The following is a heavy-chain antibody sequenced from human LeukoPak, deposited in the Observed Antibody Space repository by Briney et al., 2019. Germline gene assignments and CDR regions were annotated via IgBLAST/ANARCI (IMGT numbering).Heavy chain of an antibody. CDR2: IFPSGGEI. D-gene: IGHD2-15*01. CDR1: GFTFSTFA. V-gene: IGHV3-23*01. J-gene: IGHJ4*02. Sequence: PGGSLRLSCAASGFTFSTFAMIWVRQPPGKGLEWVSSIFPSGGEIHYADSVRGRFTISRDNAKNSLYLQMNSLRAEDTAVYYCAKDGGDYWGQGTLVTVSS. CDR3: AKDGGDY.